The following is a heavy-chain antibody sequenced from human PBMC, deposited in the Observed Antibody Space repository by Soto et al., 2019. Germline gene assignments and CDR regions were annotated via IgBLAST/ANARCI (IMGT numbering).Heavy chain of an antibody. D-gene: IGHD3-10*01. CDR3: AKDRQSMVRGVIKTVRGSVGYFDY. V-gene: IGHV3-23*01. CDR2: ISGSGGST. CDR1: GFTFSSYA. J-gene: IGHJ4*02. Sequence: EVQLLESGGGLVQPGGSLRLSCAASGFTFSSYAMSWVRQAPGKGLEWVSAISGSGGSTYYADSVKRRFTISRDNSKNTLYLQMNSLRAEDTAVYYCAKDRQSMVRGVIKTVRGSVGYFDYWGQGTLVTVSS.